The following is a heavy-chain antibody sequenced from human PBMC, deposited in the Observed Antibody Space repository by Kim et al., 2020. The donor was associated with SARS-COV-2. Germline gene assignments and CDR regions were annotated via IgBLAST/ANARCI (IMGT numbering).Heavy chain of an antibody. V-gene: IGHV3-11*01. Sequence: VKGRFTISRDSHKNTLFLQMNSLRVDDTAVYYCARDWGLEHQPWPRGSFDLWGQGTLVTVSS. CDR3: ARDWGLEHQPWPRGSFDL. D-gene: IGHD2-21*01. J-gene: IGHJ4*02.